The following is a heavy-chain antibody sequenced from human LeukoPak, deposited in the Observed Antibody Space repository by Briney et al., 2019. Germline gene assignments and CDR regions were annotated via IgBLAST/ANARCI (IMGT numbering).Heavy chain of an antibody. CDR3: ARGQTTVTPHYYYYYMDV. V-gene: IGHV4-34*01. D-gene: IGHD4-11*01. CDR2: INHSGNT. CDR1: GGSFSGYY. J-gene: IGHJ6*03. Sequence: SETLSLACAVYGGSFSGYYWSWIRQPPGKGREWIGEINHSGNTNYNPSLKSRVTISVDTSKKHFSLKLSSVTAADTAVYYCARGQTTVTPHYYYYYMDVWGKGTTVTVSS.